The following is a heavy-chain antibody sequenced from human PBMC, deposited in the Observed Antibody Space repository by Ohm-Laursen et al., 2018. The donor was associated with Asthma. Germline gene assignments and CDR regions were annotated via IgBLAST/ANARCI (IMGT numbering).Heavy chain of an antibody. D-gene: IGHD4-17*01. CDR3: ARAPRDSGWFDP. V-gene: IGHV4-34*09. CDR1: GGSFSGSY. CDR2: INHSGST. J-gene: IGHJ5*02. Sequence: TLSLTCAVYGGSFSGSYWSWIRQPPGKGLEWIGEINHSGSTNYNPSLRSRIIMSADTSKNKFSLKLTSVTAADTAVYYCARAPRDSGWFDPWGQGTLVTVSS.